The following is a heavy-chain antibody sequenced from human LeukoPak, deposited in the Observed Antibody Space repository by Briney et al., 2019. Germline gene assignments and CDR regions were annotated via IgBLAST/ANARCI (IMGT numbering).Heavy chain of an antibody. D-gene: IGHD1-1*01. Sequence: GSLRLSCAASGFTFSSYSMNWVRQAPGKGLEWVSSISSSSSYIYYADSVKGRFTISRDNAKNSLYLQMNGLRAEDTAVYYCARVKTGIRSFDYWGQGTLVTVSS. J-gene: IGHJ4*02. CDR3: ARVKTGIRSFDY. CDR2: ISSSSSYI. V-gene: IGHV3-21*01. CDR1: GFTFSSYS.